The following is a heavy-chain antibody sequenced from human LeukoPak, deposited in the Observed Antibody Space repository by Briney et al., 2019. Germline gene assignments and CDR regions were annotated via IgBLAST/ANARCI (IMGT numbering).Heavy chain of an antibody. CDR1: GFTFSSYW. CDR3: ASQGTYCSSTSCYAGTFDY. Sequence: PGGSLRLSCAASGFTFSSYWMSWVRQAPGKGLEWVANIKQDGSEKYYVDSVKGRFTISRDNAKNSLYLQMNSLRAEDTAVYYCASQGTYCSSTSCYAGTFDYWGQGTLVTVSS. CDR2: IKQDGSEK. J-gene: IGHJ4*02. D-gene: IGHD2-2*01. V-gene: IGHV3-7*01.